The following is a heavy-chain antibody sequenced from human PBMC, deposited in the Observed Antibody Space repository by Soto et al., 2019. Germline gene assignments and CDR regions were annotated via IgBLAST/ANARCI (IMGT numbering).Heavy chain of an antibody. CDR1: GYNFPSYW. D-gene: IGHD4-4*01. Sequence: GESMKISCNCSGYNFPSYWISLVRQMPWKGLEWMGRIDPSDSYTNYSPSFQGHVTISADKFITAAYLQWSSLKASDTAMYYCARQGTTDHFYYYGLDDWGQGTTVTVSS. V-gene: IGHV5-10-1*01. CDR3: ARQGTTDHFYYYGLDD. J-gene: IGHJ6*02. CDR2: IDPSDSYT.